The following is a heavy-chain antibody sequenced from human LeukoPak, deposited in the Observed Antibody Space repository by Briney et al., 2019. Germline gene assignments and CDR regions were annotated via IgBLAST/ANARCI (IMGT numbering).Heavy chain of an antibody. CDR1: GSTFNSHA. Sequence: PGRSLRLSCAASGSTFNSHAVHWVRQAPGKGLEWVAVISYDGSNKYYADSVKGRFTISRDNSKNTLYLQMNSLRAEDTAVYYCAKDRVVAATLDAFDIWGQGTMVTVSS. J-gene: IGHJ3*02. CDR3: AKDRVVAATLDAFDI. CDR2: ISYDGSNK. V-gene: IGHV3-30*04. D-gene: IGHD2-15*01.